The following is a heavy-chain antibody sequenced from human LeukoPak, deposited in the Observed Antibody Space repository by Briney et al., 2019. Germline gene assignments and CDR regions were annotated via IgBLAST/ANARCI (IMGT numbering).Heavy chain of an antibody. CDR2: IYPDDSDT. J-gene: IGHJ4*02. D-gene: IGHD2-2*02. Sequence: GESLKISCKGSGSRFTSYWTGWVRQMPGKGLEWMGLIYPDDSDTRYSPSFQGQVTISADKSISTAYLQWSSLKASDTAMYYCAIGGDSTTSCYRCFDYWGQGTLVTVSS. CDR3: AIGGDSTTSCYRCFDY. V-gene: IGHV5-51*01. CDR1: GSRFTSYW.